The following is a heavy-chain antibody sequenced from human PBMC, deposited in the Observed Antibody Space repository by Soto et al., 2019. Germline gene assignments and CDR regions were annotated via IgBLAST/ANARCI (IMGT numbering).Heavy chain of an antibody. D-gene: IGHD2-15*01. J-gene: IGHJ3*01. CDR1: GDTFRNLA. V-gene: IGHV1-69*13. CDR3: ARRSVSHSNAFDF. Sequence: SVKVSCKASGDTFRNLAINWVRQAPGQGLEWMGGFIPIIGGGINAQKFQGRVTITSDESTSTAYMELSSLKSEDTAMYFCARRSVSHSNAFDFWGQGTMVTVSS. CDR2: FIPIIGGG.